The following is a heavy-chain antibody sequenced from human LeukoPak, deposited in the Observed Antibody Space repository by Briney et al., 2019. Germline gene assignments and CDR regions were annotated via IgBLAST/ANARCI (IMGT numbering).Heavy chain of an antibody. D-gene: IGHD1-1*01. Sequence: PGGSLRLSCATSGFTFSHYWMSRVRQAPGKGLEWVANINLDGSKKYYVDYVDSVKGRFTISRDNAQNSLYLQMNSLRAEDTAVYYCAKDTGRVRPLYFDYWGQGTLVTVSS. V-gene: IGHV3-7*03. CDR2: INLDGSKK. CDR1: GFTFSHYW. CDR3: AKDTGRVRPLYFDY. J-gene: IGHJ4*02.